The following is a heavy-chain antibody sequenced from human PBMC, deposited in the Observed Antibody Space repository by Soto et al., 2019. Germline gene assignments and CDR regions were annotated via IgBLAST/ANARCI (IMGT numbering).Heavy chain of an antibody. V-gene: IGHV3-11*01. D-gene: IGHD5-18*01. CDR2: ISSSGTTI. CDR3: ARDLDTAMVRVYYYYNGMDV. J-gene: IGHJ6*02. CDR1: GFTFSDYY. Sequence: QVQLVESGGGLVKPGGSLRLSCAASGFTFSDYYMTWIRQAPGKGLEWVSYISSSGTTIYYADSVKGRFTISRDNAKNSVYRQKDNLRAEDTAVDYCARDLDTAMVRVYYYYNGMDVWGQGTTVTVSS.